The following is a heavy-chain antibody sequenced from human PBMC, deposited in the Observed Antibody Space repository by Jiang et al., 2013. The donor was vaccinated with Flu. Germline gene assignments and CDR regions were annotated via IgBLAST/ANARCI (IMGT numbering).Heavy chain of an antibody. CDR2: ITALFGTT. Sequence: GAEVKKPGASVKVSCKASGVIFNSYAISWVRLAPGQGLEWMGGITALFGTTNYAQNFQGRVTITADESTRAAYMELSSLRSEDTAVYYCAKSPTYYYSYMDVWGKGTTVTVSS. CDR3: AKSPTYYYSYMDV. J-gene: IGHJ6*03. CDR1: GVIFNSYA. V-gene: IGHV1-69*01.